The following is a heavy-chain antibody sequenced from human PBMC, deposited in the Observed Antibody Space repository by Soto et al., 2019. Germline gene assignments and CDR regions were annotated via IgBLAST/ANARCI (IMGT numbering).Heavy chain of an antibody. D-gene: IGHD6-13*01. J-gene: IGHJ4*02. V-gene: IGHV3-23*01. CDR2: ISGSGGST. CDR3: AYSSTPFDY. Sequence: WGSLSLSCAVSGCSFSSYAMIWVRQAQGKGLEWVSAISGSGGSTYYADSVKGRFTISSDNSKNTLYLQMNSLRAEDTAVYYCAYSSTPFDYWGQGTLVTVSS. CDR1: GCSFSSYA.